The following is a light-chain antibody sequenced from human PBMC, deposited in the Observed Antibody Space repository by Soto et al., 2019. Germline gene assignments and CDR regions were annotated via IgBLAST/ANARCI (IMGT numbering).Light chain of an antibody. CDR1: ESVGKW. CDR2: DAS. J-gene: IGKJ1*01. CDR3: QQYNSYSWT. Sequence: DIHMTHSPSFLSASVGDKVTITCRATESVGKWLAWYQEKPGNPPRPLIYDASTLESGVPSRFSGSGSGTEFTLTISSLQADDFAIYYCQQYNSYSWTFGQGTKVDSK. V-gene: IGKV1-5*01.